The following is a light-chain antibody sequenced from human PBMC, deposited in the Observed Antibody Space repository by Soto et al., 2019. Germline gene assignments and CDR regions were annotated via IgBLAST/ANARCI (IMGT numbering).Light chain of an antibody. CDR3: QQYNSYPWT. CDR1: QGIRSY. Sequence: IQLTQSPSSLSASVGDRVTITCRASQGIRSYLAWYQQKPGRAPKLLIYVASTLQSGVPSRFSGSGSGTEFTLTISSLQPDDFATYYCQQYNSYPWTFGQGTKGDIK. J-gene: IGKJ1*01. CDR2: VAS. V-gene: IGKV1-9*01.